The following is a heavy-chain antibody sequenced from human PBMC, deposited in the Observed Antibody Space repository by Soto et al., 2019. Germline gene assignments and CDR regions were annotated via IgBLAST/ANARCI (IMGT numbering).Heavy chain of an antibody. D-gene: IGHD3-16*02. CDR1: GFTFSSYA. Sequence: PGGSLRLSCAASGFTFSSYAMSWVRQAPGKGLEWVSAISGSGGSTYYADSVKGRFTISRDNSKNTLYLQMNSLRAEDTAVYYCAKCSLTFGGVIAILGALGYWGQGTLVTVSS. CDR2: ISGSGGST. V-gene: IGHV3-23*01. J-gene: IGHJ4*02. CDR3: AKCSLTFGGVIAILGALGY.